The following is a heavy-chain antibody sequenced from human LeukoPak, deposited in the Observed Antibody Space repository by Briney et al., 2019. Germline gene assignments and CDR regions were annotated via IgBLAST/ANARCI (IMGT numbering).Heavy chain of an antibody. CDR2: ISSSGTI. CDR1: GFTFSDYY. D-gene: IGHD6-13*01. Sequence: GGSLRLSCAASGFTFSDYYMSWIRQAPGKGLEWVSYISSSGTIYYADSVKGRFTISRDNADNSLYLQMNSLRAEDTAIYYCARDPRAYTSSWSYYYYYMDVWGKGTTVTVSS. V-gene: IGHV3-11*04. CDR3: ARDPRAYTSSWSYYYYYMDV. J-gene: IGHJ6*03.